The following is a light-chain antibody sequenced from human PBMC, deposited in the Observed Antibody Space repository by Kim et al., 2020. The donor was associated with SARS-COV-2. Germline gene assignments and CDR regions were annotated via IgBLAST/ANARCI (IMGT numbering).Light chain of an antibody. CDR2: GKN. V-gene: IGLV3-19*01. Sequence: SSELTQDPAVSVALGQTVRITCQGDSLRTYYASWYQQKPGQAPILVIYGKNNRPSGIPDRFSGSSSGNTASLTVTGAQAVDEAYYYCNSRDNSGDHVVFGGGTQVDVL. CDR3: NSRDNSGDHVV. J-gene: IGLJ2*01. CDR1: SLRTYY.